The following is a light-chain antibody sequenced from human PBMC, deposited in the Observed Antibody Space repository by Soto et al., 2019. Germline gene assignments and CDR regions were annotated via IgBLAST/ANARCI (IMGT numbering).Light chain of an antibody. CDR2: GAS. J-gene: IGKJ1*01. CDR3: QQYNNWPQT. CDR1: QSVSSY. V-gene: IGKV3D-15*01. Sequence: EIVLTQSPGTLCLSPGEGATLSFRASQSVSSYLAWYQQKPGQAPRLLIYGASTRATGIPDRFSDSGSGTDFTLTISSLQSEDFAEYHCQQYNNWPQTFGQGTKVDIK.